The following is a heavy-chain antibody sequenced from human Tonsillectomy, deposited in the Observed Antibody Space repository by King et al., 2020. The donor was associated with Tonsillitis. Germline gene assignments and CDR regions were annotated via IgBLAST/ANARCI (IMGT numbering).Heavy chain of an antibody. CDR1: GYTFTSYY. V-gene: IGHV1-46*01. D-gene: IGHD3-10*01. CDR3: ARDYFGGSGSYYNLRGYFDY. CDR2: INPSGGST. Sequence: QLVQSGAEVKKPGASVKVSCKASGYTFTSYYMHWVRQAPGQGLEWMGIINPSGGSTSYAQKFQGRVTMTRDTYTSTVYMELSSLRSGDTAVYYCARDYFGGSGSYYNLRGYFDYWGQGTLVTVSS. J-gene: IGHJ4*02.